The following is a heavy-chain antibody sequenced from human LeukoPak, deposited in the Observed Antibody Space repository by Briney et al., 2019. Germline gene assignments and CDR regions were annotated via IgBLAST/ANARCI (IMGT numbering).Heavy chain of an antibody. CDR1: GYTFPGHH. D-gene: IGHD3-22*01. J-gene: IGHJ4*02. V-gene: IGHV1-2*06. CDR3: ARVGYYESSGYYEY. Sequence: ASVKVSCKASGYTFPGHHIHWVRQAPGQGLEWMGRINPNSGGTNYAQKFQGRVTMTRDTSISAVYMELSRLRSDDTAVYYCARVGYYESSGYYEYWGQGTLVTVSS. CDR2: INPNSGGT.